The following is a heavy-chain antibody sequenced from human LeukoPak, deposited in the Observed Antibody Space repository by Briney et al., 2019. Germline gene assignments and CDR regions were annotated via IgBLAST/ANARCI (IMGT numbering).Heavy chain of an antibody. Sequence: GGSLRLSCAASGFTFSSYGMHWVRQAPGKGLEWVAVISYDGSNKYYADSVKGRFTISRDNSKNTLYLQMNSLRAEDTAVYYCARERLWREGGAFDIWGQGTMVTVSS. D-gene: IGHD3-10*01. V-gene: IGHV3-30*03. CDR1: GFTFSSYG. J-gene: IGHJ3*02. CDR3: ARERLWREGGAFDI. CDR2: ISYDGSNK.